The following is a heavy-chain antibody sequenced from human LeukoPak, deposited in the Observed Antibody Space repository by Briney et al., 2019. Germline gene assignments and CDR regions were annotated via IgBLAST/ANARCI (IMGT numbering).Heavy chain of an antibody. CDR1: GGSISSYY. CDR2: IYTSGST. CDR3: ARGATTLEYTISSGFDL. D-gene: IGHD6-6*01. Sequence: SETLSLTCTVSGGSISSYYWSWIRQPPGKGLEWIGYIYTSGSTNYNPSLKSRVTISVDTSKKQFSLNLSSVTAADTAVYYCARGATTLEYTISSGFDLWGQGTLATVSS. J-gene: IGHJ4*02. V-gene: IGHV4-4*09.